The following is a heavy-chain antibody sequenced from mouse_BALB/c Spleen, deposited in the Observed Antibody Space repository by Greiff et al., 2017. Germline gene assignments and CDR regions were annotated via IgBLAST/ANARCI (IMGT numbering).Heavy chain of an antibody. D-gene: IGHD1-2*01. V-gene: IGHV10S3*01. CDR2: IRSKSNNYAT. CDR1: GFTFNTNA. Sequence: EVQLVETGGGLVQPKGSLKLSCAASGFTFNTNAMNWVRQAPGKGLEWVARIRSKSNNYATYYADSVKDRFTISRDDSQSMLYLQMNNLKTEDTAMYYCVREDYYGYGGFAYWGQGTLVTVSA. J-gene: IGHJ3*01. CDR3: VREDYYGYGGFAY.